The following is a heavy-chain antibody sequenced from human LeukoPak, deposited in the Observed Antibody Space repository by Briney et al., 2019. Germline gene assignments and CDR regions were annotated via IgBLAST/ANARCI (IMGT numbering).Heavy chain of an antibody. D-gene: IGHD3-22*01. CDR1: GGSISSGGYY. Sequence: PSETLSLTCTVSGGSISSGGYYWSWIRQHPGKGLEWIGYIYYSGSTYYNPSLKSRVTISVDTSKNQFSLKLSSVTAADTAVYYCARGGYYYDSSPFDIWGQGTMVTGSS. V-gene: IGHV4-31*03. J-gene: IGHJ3*02. CDR3: ARGGYYYDSSPFDI. CDR2: IYYSGST.